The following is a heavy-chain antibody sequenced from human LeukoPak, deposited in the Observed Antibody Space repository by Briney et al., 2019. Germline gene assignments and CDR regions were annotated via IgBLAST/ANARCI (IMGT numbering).Heavy chain of an antibody. V-gene: IGHV1-18*01. Sequence: ASVKVSCKAYGYTFTSYGINWLRQAPGQGPEWMEWISAYNGNTKYAQNLQGRVTMTTDTSTSTAYMELRSLRSDDTAVYYCSRDLPYSSSWESIDYWGQGTLVTVSS. D-gene: IGHD6-13*01. CDR3: SRDLPYSSSWESIDY. CDR2: ISAYNGNT. CDR1: GYTFTSYG. J-gene: IGHJ4*02.